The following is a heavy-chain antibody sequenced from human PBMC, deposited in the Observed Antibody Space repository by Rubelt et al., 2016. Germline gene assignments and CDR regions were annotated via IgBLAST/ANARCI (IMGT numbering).Heavy chain of an antibody. V-gene: IGHV3-30*04. CDR2: VSYDGSNK. D-gene: IGHD3-22*01. Sequence: SSYAMHWVRQAPGKGLDWVAVVSYDGSNKFYADSVKGRFTLSRDNSKNTLYLQMNSLRAEDTAVYYCARDRNYYDSSGFSNFDYWGQGTLVTVSS. CDR1: SSYA. J-gene: IGHJ4*02. CDR3: ARDRNYYDSSGFSNFDY.